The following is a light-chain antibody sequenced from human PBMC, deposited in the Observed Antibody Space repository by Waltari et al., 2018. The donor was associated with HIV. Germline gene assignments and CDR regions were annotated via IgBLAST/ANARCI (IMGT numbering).Light chain of an antibody. CDR2: QDD. CDR3: QAWDRSTTVV. CDR1: TLGDKY. J-gene: IGLJ2*01. V-gene: IGLV3-1*01. Sequence: SYELTQPPSVSVSPGPTARITCSGNTLGDKYACWYQQKPGQSPVLVMYQDDRRPAGIPELFSGSNSGNTATLTISGTQAMDEADYYCQAWDRSTTVVFGGGTKVTVL.